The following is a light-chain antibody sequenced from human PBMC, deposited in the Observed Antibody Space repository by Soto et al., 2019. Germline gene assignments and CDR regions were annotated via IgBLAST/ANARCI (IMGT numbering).Light chain of an antibody. V-gene: IGKV1-9*01. CDR1: QGISSY. CDR2: AAS. CDR3: QQLSSYPLT. J-gene: IGKJ3*01. Sequence: DIQLTQSPSFLSASVGDRVTITCRASQGISSYLAWYQQKPGNAPKLLIYAASTLQSGVPSRFSGSGSGTEFTLTISSLQPEDFATYYCQQLSSYPLTFGPGTKVDIK.